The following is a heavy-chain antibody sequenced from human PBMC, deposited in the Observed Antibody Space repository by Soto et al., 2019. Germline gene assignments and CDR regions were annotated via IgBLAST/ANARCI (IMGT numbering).Heavy chain of an antibody. J-gene: IGHJ4*02. D-gene: IGHD6-25*01. Sequence: SETLSLTCTVSGGSISSSSYYWGWIRQPPGKGLEWIGSVYHSGITYYHSSLKTRVTISVDTSKNQFSLKLSSVTAADTAVYYCARHGVAALQFDSWGQGTLVT. CDR2: VYHSGIT. CDR1: GGSISSSSYY. CDR3: ARHGVAALQFDS. V-gene: IGHV4-39*01.